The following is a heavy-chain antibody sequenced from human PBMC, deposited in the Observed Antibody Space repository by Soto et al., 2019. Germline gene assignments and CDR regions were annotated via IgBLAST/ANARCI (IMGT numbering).Heavy chain of an antibody. Sequence: SETLSLTCTVSGGSISSYYWSWIRQPPGKGLEWIGYIYYSGSTNYNPSLKSRVTISVDTSKNQFSLKLSSVTAADTAVYYCARVNGLSAAAGSYYYYGMDVWGQGTTVTVSS. J-gene: IGHJ6*02. CDR1: GGSISSYY. D-gene: IGHD6-13*01. V-gene: IGHV4-59*01. CDR2: IYYSGST. CDR3: ARVNGLSAAAGSYYYYGMDV.